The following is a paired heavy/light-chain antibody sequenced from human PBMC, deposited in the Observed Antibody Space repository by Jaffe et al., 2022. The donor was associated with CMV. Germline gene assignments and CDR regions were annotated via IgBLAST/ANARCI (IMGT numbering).Heavy chain of an antibody. J-gene: IGHJ3*01. D-gene: IGHD3-16*02. CDR1: GGPINSKNW. V-gene: IGHV4-4*02. CDR2: VHHSGST. Sequence: QVQLQESGPGLEKPSGTLSLNCLVSGGPINSKNWWSWVRQSPGKGLEWIGEVHHSGSTNYNPSLRSRVSISLDISKNQFSLRLYSVTAADTAMYFCARAGVEFPGNYLWGSYRSDAFDLWGQGTMVIVSA. CDR3: ARAGVEFPGNYLWGSYRSDAFDL.
Light chain of an antibody. CDR1: QSISNK. CDR2: GAS. V-gene: IGKV3-15*01. J-gene: IGKJ1*01. Sequence: EIGLTQSPAILSVSPGETATLSCRATQSISNKLAWYWHKPGQAPRLLISGASTRASGIPVRFSGSGSGTEFTLTISSLQSEDFAVYYCLQYSDWPRTFGQGTKVEV. CDR3: LQYSDWPRT.